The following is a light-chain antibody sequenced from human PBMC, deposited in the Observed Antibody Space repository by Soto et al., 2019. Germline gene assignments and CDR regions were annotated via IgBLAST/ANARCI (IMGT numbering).Light chain of an antibody. Sequence: AALSVSPGETARGSCRASQYVSNKVAWYQQKPGQAPSLLILGASTRATGVPARFSGSGSGTEFTLTISSLQSDDFGVYYCQQYDNWPRTFGQGTKVDIK. CDR2: GAS. CDR3: QQYDNWPRT. V-gene: IGKV3-15*01. J-gene: IGKJ1*01. CDR1: QYVSNK.